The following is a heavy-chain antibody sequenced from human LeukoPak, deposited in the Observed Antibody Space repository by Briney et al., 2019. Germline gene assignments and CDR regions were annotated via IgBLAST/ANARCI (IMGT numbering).Heavy chain of an antibody. D-gene: IGHD3-3*01. CDR1: GFTFSSSA. J-gene: IGHJ4*02. Sequence: GGSLRPSCAASGFTFSSSAMSWVRQAPGKGLEWVSAISGSGGSTYYADSVKGRFTISRDNSKNTLYLQMNSLRAEDTAVYYCAKAGGDFWSGYYKSGNDYWGQGTLVTVSS. CDR2: ISGSGGST. V-gene: IGHV3-23*01. CDR3: AKAGGDFWSGYYKSGNDY.